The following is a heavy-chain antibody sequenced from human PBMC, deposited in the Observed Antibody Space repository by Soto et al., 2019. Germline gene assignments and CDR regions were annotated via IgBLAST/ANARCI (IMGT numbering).Heavy chain of an antibody. CDR2: IDPSDSYA. CDR1: GYTFTTYW. J-gene: IGHJ6*02. Sequence: PGESLKISCQGSGYTFTTYWISWVRQMPGKGLEWMGRIDPSDSYAGYSPSFQGHVTISTDKSISTAYLQWSSLKASDTAMYYCARTSAAGKYYYGMDVWGQGTTVTVSS. V-gene: IGHV5-10-1*01. D-gene: IGHD6-13*01. CDR3: ARTSAAGKYYYGMDV.